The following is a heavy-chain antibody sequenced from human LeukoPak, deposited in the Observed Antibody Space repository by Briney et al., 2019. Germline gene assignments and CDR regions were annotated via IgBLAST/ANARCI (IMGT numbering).Heavy chain of an antibody. CDR1: GFTFSTYA. J-gene: IGHJ4*02. D-gene: IGHD3-22*01. V-gene: IGHV3-23*01. CDR3: AKRMGGAMIVVVILDY. Sequence: PGGSLRLSCAASGFTFSTYAMTWVRQAPGKGLEWVSLISGTGGSTYYADSVKGRFTISRDNSKNTLYLQMNSLRAEDTAVYYCAKRMGGAMIVVVILDYWGQGTLVTVSS. CDR2: ISGTGGST.